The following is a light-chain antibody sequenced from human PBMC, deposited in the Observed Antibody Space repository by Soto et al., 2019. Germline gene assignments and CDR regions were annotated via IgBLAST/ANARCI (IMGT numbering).Light chain of an antibody. CDR2: DTA. CDR3: QQYSKWPT. J-gene: IGKJ5*01. V-gene: IGKV3-15*01. CDR1: ESVSGN. Sequence: IVMTQSLATLFVSPGERATLSCRASESVSGNLAWYQQKPGQAPRLLIYDTASRATAIPARFSGSGSGTEFTLTISSLQSEDFAVYYCQQYSKWPTFGQGTRLEIK.